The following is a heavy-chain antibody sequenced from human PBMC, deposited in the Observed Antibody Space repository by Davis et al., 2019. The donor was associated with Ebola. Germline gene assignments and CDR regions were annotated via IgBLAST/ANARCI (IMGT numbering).Heavy chain of an antibody. V-gene: IGHV3-23*01. Sequence: PGGSLRLSWAASGFTFSTFAMSWVRQAPGKGLEWVSGISSSGDYTYYVDSIKGRFTISRDNSKNTLYLQMNSLRAEDTAVYFCAKDRGAYSGRGGDALQLWGQGTTVTVSS. CDR3: AKDRGAYSGRGGDALQL. CDR1: GFTFSTFA. CDR2: ISSSGDYT. D-gene: IGHD5-12*01. J-gene: IGHJ3*01.